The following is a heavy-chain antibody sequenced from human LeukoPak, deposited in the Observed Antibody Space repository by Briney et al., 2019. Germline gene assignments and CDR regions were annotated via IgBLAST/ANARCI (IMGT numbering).Heavy chain of an antibody. Sequence: SETLSLTCTVSAYSISSGFYWGWIRQPPGKGLEWIAEINHSGSTKYNPSLQSRVTISVDTSKNQFSLKMTSVTAADTAVYYCAAVPESYYTLYYFNYWGQGTLVSVSS. CDR2: INHSGST. CDR3: AAVPESYYTLYYFNY. CDR1: AYSISSGFY. D-gene: IGHD3-10*01. J-gene: IGHJ4*02. V-gene: IGHV4-38-2*02.